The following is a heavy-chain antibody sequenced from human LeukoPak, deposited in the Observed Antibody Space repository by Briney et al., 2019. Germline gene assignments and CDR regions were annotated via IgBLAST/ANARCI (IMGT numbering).Heavy chain of an antibody. CDR2: IYHSVNT. CDR1: GYSISSGYY. J-gene: IGHJ5*02. Sequence: PSETLSLTCAVSGYSISSGYYWGWIRQPPGKGLEWIGSIYHSVNTYHNPSFKSRVTISVDTSKNQFSLKLSSVTAADTAVYYCARQVSWSTSGGNWFVPWGQGTLVTVSS. D-gene: IGHD3-3*01. V-gene: IGHV4-38-2*01. CDR3: ARQVSWSTSGGNWFVP.